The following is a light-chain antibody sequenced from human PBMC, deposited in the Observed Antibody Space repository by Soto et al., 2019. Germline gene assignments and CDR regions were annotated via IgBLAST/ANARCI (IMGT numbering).Light chain of an antibody. CDR2: EGS. V-gene: IGLV2-23*01. Sequence: QSALTQPASVSGSPGQSITISCTGTSSDVGNYNLVSWYQQRPGKAPKLMIFEGSARPSGVSFRFSCSKSGNTASLTISGLQAEDEADYFCCYYAGDGRYVFGTGTKLTVL. CDR3: CYYAGDGRYV. J-gene: IGLJ1*01. CDR1: SSDVGNYNL.